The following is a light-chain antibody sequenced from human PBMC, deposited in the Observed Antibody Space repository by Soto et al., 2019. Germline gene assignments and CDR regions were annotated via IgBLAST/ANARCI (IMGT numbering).Light chain of an antibody. CDR1: SSDVGAFNH. J-gene: IGLJ3*02. V-gene: IGLV2-8*01. CDR2: EVN. CDR3: NSYVVSDTWV. Sequence: QSALTQPPSASGSPGQSVTISCTGTSSDVGAFNHVSWYQQHPGKAPKLMIYEVNKRPSGIPDRFSGSKSGNTASLTVSGLQAEDEADYYCNSYVVSDTWVFGGGTKLTVL.